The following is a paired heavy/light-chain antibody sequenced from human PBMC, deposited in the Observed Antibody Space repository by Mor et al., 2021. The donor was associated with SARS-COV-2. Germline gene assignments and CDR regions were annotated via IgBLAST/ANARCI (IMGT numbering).Heavy chain of an antibody. Sequence: QVQLVESGGGVVQPGRSLRLSCAASAFTFSNYGMHWVRQAPGKGLEWVAVIWSHGNKKYHADSVKGRFTISRDNSKNMLYLEMDSLRAEDTAVYYCARDDDGDSNVFDIWGQGTLVTVSS. CDR3: ARDDDGDSNVFDI. CDR1: AFTFSNYG. CDR2: IWSHGNKK. J-gene: IGHJ3*02. V-gene: IGHV3-33*08. D-gene: IGHD3-10*01.
Light chain of an antibody. Sequence: ETVMTQSPATLSASPGERATLSCRASQSVRSNLAWYQQKPGQAPRLLIYDASTRATGVPARFSGSGSGTEFTLTISSLQSEDFAFYYCQQSNNWPPITFGGGTKVEI. CDR2: DAS. CDR3: QQSNNWPPIT. V-gene: IGKV3-15*01. CDR1: QSVRSN. J-gene: IGKJ4*02.